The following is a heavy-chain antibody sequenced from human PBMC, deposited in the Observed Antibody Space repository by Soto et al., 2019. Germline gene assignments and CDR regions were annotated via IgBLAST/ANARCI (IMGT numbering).Heavy chain of an antibody. V-gene: IGHV3-11*06. J-gene: IGHJ5*02. CDR3: ARPIVVVTMDNWFDP. D-gene: IGHD3-22*01. Sequence: NPGGSLRLSCAASGFTFSDYYMSWIRQAPGKGLEWVSYISSSSSYTNYADSVKGRFTISRDNAKNSLYLQMNSLRAEDTAVYYCARPIVVVTMDNWFDPWGQGTLVTVSS. CDR1: GFTFSDYY. CDR2: ISSSSSYT.